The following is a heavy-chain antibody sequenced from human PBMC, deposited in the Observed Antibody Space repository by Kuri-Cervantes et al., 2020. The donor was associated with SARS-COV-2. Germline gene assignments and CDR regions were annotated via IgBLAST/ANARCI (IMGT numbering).Heavy chain of an antibody. CDR2: IGTAGDT. CDR1: GFTFSSYD. J-gene: IGHJ5*02. CDR3: ARGGVPAAILNWFDP. D-gene: IGHD2-2*02. V-gene: IGHV3-13*01. Sequence: GESLKISCAASGFTFSSYDMHWVRQATGKGLEWVSAIGTAGDTYYPGSVKGRFTISRENAKNSLYLQMNSLRAGDTAVYYCARGGVPAAILNWFDPWGQGTLVTVSS.